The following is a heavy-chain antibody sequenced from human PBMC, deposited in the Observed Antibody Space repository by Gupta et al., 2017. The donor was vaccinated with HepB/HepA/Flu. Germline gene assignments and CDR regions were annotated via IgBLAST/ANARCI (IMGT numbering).Heavy chain of an antibody. CDR1: GDSFIGYD. V-gene: IGHV1-8*01. D-gene: IGHD3-16*01. Sequence: QVHLLQSGPEVKKSGASVKVSCRASGDSFIGYDFNWVRQVPGQGLEWMAWINPNSGNTGYAQNYEGRVTVTTDTSTSTVFMEIYSLSPDDTAVYYCARVIPWGHRHADYWGQGTLVSVSS. CDR2: INPNSGNT. J-gene: IGHJ4*02. CDR3: ARVIPWGHRHADY.